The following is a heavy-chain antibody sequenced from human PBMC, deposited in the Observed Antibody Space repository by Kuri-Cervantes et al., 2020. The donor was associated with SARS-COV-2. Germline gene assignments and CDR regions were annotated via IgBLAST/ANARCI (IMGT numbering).Heavy chain of an antibody. J-gene: IGHJ3*02. CDR2: INPNSGGT. Sequence: ASVKVSCKASGYTFTGYYMHWVRQAPGQGLEWMGWINPNSGGTNYAQKFQGRVTMTEDTSTDTAYMELSSLRSEDTAVYYCAIHFDWLLYGAFDIWGQGTMVT. D-gene: IGHD3-9*01. CDR1: GYTFTGYY. CDR3: AIHFDWLLYGAFDI. V-gene: IGHV1-2*02.